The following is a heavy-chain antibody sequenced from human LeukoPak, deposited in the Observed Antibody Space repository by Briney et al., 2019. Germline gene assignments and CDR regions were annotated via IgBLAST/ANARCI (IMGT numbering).Heavy chain of an antibody. V-gene: IGHV3-21*01. D-gene: IGHD3-10*01. Sequence: GGSLRLSCAASGFTFSSHSMNWVRQAPGKGLEWASSISSSSTYIYYADSVKGRFTISIDNAKNSLYLQMNSLRAEDTAVYYCASHLNYYGSGSYSVGYWGQGTLVTVSS. CDR3: ASHLNYYGSGSYSVGY. J-gene: IGHJ4*02. CDR2: ISSSSTYI. CDR1: GFTFSSHS.